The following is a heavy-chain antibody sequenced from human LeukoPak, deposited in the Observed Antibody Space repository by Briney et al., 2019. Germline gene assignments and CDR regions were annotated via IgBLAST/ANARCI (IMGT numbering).Heavy chain of an antibody. CDR3: ARGVAAPWAFDI. Sequence: AGGSLRLSCAASGFTFSSHSMNWVRQAPGKGLEWVSYITSGSTTIYYADSVKGRFTISRDNAKNSLCLQMSSLRAEDTAVYHCARGVAAPWAFDIWGQGTVVTVSS. J-gene: IGHJ3*02. V-gene: IGHV3-48*01. D-gene: IGHD2-15*01. CDR2: ITSGSTTI. CDR1: GFTFSSHS.